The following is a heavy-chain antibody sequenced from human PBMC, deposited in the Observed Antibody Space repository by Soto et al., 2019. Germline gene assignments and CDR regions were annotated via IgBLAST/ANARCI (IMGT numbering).Heavy chain of an antibody. D-gene: IGHD6-13*01. V-gene: IGHV3-23*01. Sequence: GGSLRLSCAASGFTFSSYAMSWVRQAPGKGLEWVSAISGSGGSTYYADSVRGRFTISRDNSKNTLYLQMNSLRAEDTAVYYCAKDGYSSSWPEHFQHWGQGTLVTVSS. CDR3: AKDGYSSSWPEHFQH. CDR1: GFTFSSYA. J-gene: IGHJ1*01. CDR2: ISGSGGST.